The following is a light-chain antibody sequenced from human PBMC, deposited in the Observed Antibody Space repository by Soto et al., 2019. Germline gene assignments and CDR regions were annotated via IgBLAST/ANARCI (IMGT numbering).Light chain of an antibody. CDR3: QQYDDLPLT. J-gene: IGKJ4*01. V-gene: IGKV1-33*01. Sequence: DIQMTQSPSSLSASVGDRVTITCQASQDMNNYLNWYQQKPGKAPKLLIYHESNLETGVPSRFSGSGSGTDFTFTISSLQPEDVATYYCQQYDDLPLTCGGGTKVEIK. CDR2: HES. CDR1: QDMNNY.